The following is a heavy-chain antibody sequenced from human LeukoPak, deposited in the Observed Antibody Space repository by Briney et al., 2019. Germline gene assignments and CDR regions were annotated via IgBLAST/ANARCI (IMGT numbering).Heavy chain of an antibody. CDR3: ARDSEYRSSFAFDI. V-gene: IGHV3-23*01. CDR1: GFTFINYA. D-gene: IGHD6-13*01. Sequence: PGGSLRLAWAASGFTFINYAMGWVRQAPGKGLEWVSAIICNGHVTYYADSVKGRFTISRDNAKNSLYLQMISLRAEDTAVYYCARDSEYRSSFAFDIWGQGTMVTVSS. J-gene: IGHJ3*02. CDR2: IICNGHVT.